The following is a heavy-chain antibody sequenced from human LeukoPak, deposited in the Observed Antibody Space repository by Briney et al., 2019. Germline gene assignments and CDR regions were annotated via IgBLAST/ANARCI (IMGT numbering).Heavy chain of an antibody. J-gene: IGHJ4*02. CDR1: GYTFTSYY. CDR2: INPSGGST. Sequence: ASVKVSCKASGYTFTSYYMQWVRQAPGQGLEWMAIINPSGGSTSYAQKFQGRVTMTRDTSTSTVYMELSSLRSEDTAVYYCARGIPAEYYYDSSGYYLTLDYWGQGTLVTVSS. CDR3: ARGIPAEYYYDSSGYYLTLDY. V-gene: IGHV1-46*01. D-gene: IGHD3-22*01.